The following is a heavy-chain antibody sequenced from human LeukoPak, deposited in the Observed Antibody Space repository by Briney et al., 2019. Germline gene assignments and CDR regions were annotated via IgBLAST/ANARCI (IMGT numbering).Heavy chain of an antibody. V-gene: IGHV1-69*13. Sequence: VASVKVSCKASGDTFSSYAISWVRQAPGQGLEWMGGIIPIFGTANYAQKFQGRVTITADESTSTAYMELSSLRSEDTVVYYCARGRMAGTYVFDSWGQGTLVTVSS. CDR2: IIPIFGTA. D-gene: IGHD6-19*01. CDR1: GDTFSSYA. J-gene: IGHJ4*02. CDR3: ARGRMAGTYVFDS.